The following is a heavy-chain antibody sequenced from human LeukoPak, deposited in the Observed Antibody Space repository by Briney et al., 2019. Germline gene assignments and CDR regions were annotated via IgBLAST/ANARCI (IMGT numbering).Heavy chain of an antibody. V-gene: IGHV4-4*07. CDR2: IYTSGST. J-gene: IGHJ5*02. Sequence: SETLSLTCTVSGGSISSYYWSWIRQPAGKGLEWIGRIYTSGSTNYNPSLKSRVTISVDTPKNQFSLNLTSVTAADTAVYYCARFTPQGYGWGGYNRFDPWGQGTLVTVSS. CDR1: GGSISSYY. D-gene: IGHD5-24*01. CDR3: ARFTPQGYGWGGYNRFDP.